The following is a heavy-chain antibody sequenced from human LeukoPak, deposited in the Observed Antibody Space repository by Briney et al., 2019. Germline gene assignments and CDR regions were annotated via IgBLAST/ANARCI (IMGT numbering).Heavy chain of an antibody. CDR1: GGSISSSSYY. CDR2: IYYSGST. V-gene: IGHV4-61*05. Sequence: SETLSLTCTVSGGSISSSSYYWSWIRQPPGKGLEWIGYIYYSGSTNYNPSLKSRVTISVDTSKNQFSLKLSSVTAADTAVYYCARHSCSGGSCYYVRPDRPLDYWGQGTLVTVSS. D-gene: IGHD2-15*01. J-gene: IGHJ4*02. CDR3: ARHSCSGGSCYYVRPDRPLDY.